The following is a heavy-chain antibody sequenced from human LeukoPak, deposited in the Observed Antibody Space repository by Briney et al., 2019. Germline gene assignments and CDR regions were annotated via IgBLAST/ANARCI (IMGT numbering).Heavy chain of an antibody. V-gene: IGHV4-4*02. D-gene: IGHD3-22*01. Sequence: PSETLSLTCAVSGGSISSSNWWSWVRQPPGKELEWIGEIYHSGSTNYNPSLKSRVTISVDKSKNQFSLKLSSVTAADTAVYYCARAGGYYDSSGYYFYWGQGTLVTVSS. CDR3: ARAGGYYDSSGYYFY. CDR1: GGSISSSNW. J-gene: IGHJ4*02. CDR2: IYHSGST.